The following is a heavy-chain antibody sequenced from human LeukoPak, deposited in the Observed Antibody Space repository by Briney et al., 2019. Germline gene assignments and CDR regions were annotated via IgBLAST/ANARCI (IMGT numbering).Heavy chain of an antibody. Sequence: PSETLSLTCTVSGGSISNYYWSWIRQPAGKGLEWIGRIYTSGTTNYNPSLQSRVTISVDTSKNQFSLKLSSVTAADTAVYYCSSSGWSDAFDIWGQGTMVTVSS. CDR3: SSSGWSDAFDI. D-gene: IGHD6-19*01. J-gene: IGHJ3*02. CDR2: IYTSGTT. CDR1: GGSISNYY. V-gene: IGHV4-4*07.